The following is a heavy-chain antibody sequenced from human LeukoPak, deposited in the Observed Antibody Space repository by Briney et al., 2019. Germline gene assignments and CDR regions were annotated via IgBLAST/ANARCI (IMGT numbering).Heavy chain of an antibody. CDR3: ARDGGYNHNWFDP. J-gene: IGHJ5*02. CDR2: IIPILGIA. Sequence: SSVKVSCKASGGTFSSYAISWVRQAPGQGLEWMGRIIPILGIANYAQKFQGRVTITADKSTSTAYMELSSLRSEDTAVYYCARDGGYNHNWFDPWGQGTLVTVSS. V-gene: IGHV1-69*04. D-gene: IGHD5-24*01. CDR1: GGTFSSYA.